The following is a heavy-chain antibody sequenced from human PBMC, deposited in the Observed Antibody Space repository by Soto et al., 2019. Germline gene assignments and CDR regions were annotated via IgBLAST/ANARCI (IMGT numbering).Heavy chain of an antibody. CDR1: GGSVSIEFYN. CDR2: ISHSGST. J-gene: IGHJ4*02. Sequence: SEPLSLTCSVSGGSVSIEFYNWRWIRQPPGKGLEWVGDISHSGSTNYNPPLKSRPTISVDTSRNHFSLKVTSVTAADTAVYYCGRVKRETFQKKNDYWGQGILVTVSS. CDR3: GRVKRETFQKKNDY. V-gene: IGHV4-61*03.